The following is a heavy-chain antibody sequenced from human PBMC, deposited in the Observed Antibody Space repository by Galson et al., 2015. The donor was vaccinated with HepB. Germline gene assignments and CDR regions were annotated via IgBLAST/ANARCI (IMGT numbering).Heavy chain of an antibody. CDR2: ISWDGGST. CDR1: GFTFDDYT. J-gene: IGHJ3*02. CDR3: AKAFPHGDYGDYESDAFDI. Sequence: SLRLSCAASGFTFDDYTMHWVRQAPGKGLEWVSLISWDGGSTYYADSVKGRFTISRDNSKNSLYLQMNSLRTEDTALYYCAKAFPHGDYGDYESDAFDIWGQGTMVTVSS. V-gene: IGHV3-43*01. D-gene: IGHD4-17*01.